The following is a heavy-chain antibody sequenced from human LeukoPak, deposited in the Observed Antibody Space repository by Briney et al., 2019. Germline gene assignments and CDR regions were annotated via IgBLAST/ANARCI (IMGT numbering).Heavy chain of an antibody. CDR2: VNHGGTT. CDR1: GESFSDYY. CDR3: ARVVYGDSSKDFDY. J-gene: IGHJ4*02. D-gene: IGHD4-17*01. Sequence: SETLSLTCAVYGESFSDYYWGWIRQPPGRGLEWIGEVNHGGTTNYNPSLKSRVIISADTSKNQFSLKLNSVTAADTAVYYCARVVYGDSSKDFDYWGQGTLVTVSS. V-gene: IGHV4-34*01.